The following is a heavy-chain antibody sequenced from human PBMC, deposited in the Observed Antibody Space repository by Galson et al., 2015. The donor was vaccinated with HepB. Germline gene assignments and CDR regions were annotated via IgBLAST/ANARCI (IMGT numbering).Heavy chain of an antibody. CDR1: GYSFTSYW. J-gene: IGHJ6*02. CDR2: TYPDDSDT. V-gene: IGHV5-51*01. D-gene: IGHD4-17*01. CDR3: ARLGDTTLTTGYFGYYYYAMDV. Sequence: QSGAEVKKPGESLKISCKGSGYSFTSYWIGWVRQMPGKGLEWMGITYPDDSDTKYSPSFQGHVTISADKSLTTAYLQWNSLKASDTAMYYCARLGDTTLTTGYFGYYYYAMDVWGQGTTVSVSS.